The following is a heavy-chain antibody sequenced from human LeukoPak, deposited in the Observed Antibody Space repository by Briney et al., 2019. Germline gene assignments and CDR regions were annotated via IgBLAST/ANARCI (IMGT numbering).Heavy chain of an antibody. D-gene: IGHD3-22*01. V-gene: IGHV1-18*01. Sequence: ASVKVSCKASGYXFTSYGISWVRQAPGQGLEWVGWISAYNGNTNYAQKLQGRVTMTTDTSTSTAYMELRSLRSDDTAVYYCARDPDSPYYFDYWGQGTLVTVSS. CDR2: ISAYNGNT. CDR3: ARDPDSPYYFDY. CDR1: GYXFTSYG. J-gene: IGHJ4*02.